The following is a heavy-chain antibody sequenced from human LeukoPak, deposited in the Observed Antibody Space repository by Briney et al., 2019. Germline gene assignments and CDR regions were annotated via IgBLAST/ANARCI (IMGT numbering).Heavy chain of an antibody. CDR3: TRHFYSSSSGKDYYYYYGMDV. D-gene: IGHD6-6*01. V-gene: IGHV3-30*03. J-gene: IGHJ6*02. CDR1: GFTFSSYG. Sequence: HAGGSLRLSCAASGFTFSSYGMHWVRQAPGKGLEWVAVISYDGSNKYYADSVKGRFTISRDNSKNTAYLQMNSLKTEDTAVYYCTRHFYSSSSGKDYYYYYGMDVWGQGTTVTVSS. CDR2: ISYDGSNK.